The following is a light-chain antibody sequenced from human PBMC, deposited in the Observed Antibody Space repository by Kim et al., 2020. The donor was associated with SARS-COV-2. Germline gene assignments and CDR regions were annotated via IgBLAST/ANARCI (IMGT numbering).Light chain of an antibody. Sequence: SPGERATLSFRASQSVSSNYLAWYQQKPGQAPRLLIYGASSRATGIPDRFSGSGSGTDFTLTISRLEPEDFAVYYCQQYGSSPLTFGGGTKVDIK. J-gene: IGKJ4*01. V-gene: IGKV3-20*01. CDR3: QQYGSSPLT. CDR1: QSVSSNY. CDR2: GAS.